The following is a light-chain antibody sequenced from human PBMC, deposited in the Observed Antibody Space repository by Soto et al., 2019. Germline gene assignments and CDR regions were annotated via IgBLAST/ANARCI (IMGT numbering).Light chain of an antibody. CDR2: GAS. V-gene: IGKV3-20*01. CDR1: QSVTTQ. Sequence: TQSPSAVSASVGDTVTVTCRASQSVTTQLAWYQQKPGQAPRLLIYGASSRATGIPDRFSGSGSGTDFTLTISRLEPEDFAVYYCQQYGSSPPITFGQGTRLEIK. J-gene: IGKJ5*01. CDR3: QQYGSSPPIT.